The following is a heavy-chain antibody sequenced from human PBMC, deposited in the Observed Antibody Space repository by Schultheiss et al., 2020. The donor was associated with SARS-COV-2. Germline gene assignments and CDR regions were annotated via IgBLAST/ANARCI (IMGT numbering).Heavy chain of an antibody. Sequence: GESLKISCAASGFTFSDYGMHWVRQAPGKTLEYVSAITYDGGRTYYADSVKGRFTISRDNSKNSLYLQMNSLRAEDTALYYCAKDGDMATIYYFDFWGQGTLVTVSS. CDR3: AKDGDMATIYYFDF. CDR1: GFTFSDYG. D-gene: IGHD5-24*01. CDR2: ITYDGGRT. J-gene: IGHJ4*02. V-gene: IGHV3-43D*04.